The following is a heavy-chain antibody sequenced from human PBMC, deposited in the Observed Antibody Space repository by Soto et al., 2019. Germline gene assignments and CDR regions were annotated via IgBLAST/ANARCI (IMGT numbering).Heavy chain of an antibody. CDR2: ISHSGTV. V-gene: IGHV4-4*02. J-gene: IGHJ4*02. CDR1: SVSITSSNW. Sequence: PSWSLGLTCDVSSVSITSSNWWTWVRQPPGKGLEWLGKISHSGTVNYNATLRSRVTISVDKPKNQLSLKLMSVTAADTAVYYSARDYEGFEYWGPRILVTVT. CDR3: ARDYEGFEY. D-gene: IGHD3-16*01.